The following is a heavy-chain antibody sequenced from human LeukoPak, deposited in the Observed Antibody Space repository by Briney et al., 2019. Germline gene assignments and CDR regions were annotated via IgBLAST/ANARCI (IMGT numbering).Heavy chain of an antibody. D-gene: IGHD4-23*01. CDR1: GYTFTSYY. Sequence: GASVKASCKASGYTFTSYYMHWVRQAPGQGLEWMGIINPSGGSTSYAQKFQGRVTMTRDMSTSTVYVELSSLRSEDTAVYYCARVPDFYGGNGVGYYYYMDVWGKGTTVTVSS. V-gene: IGHV1-46*01. CDR3: ARVPDFYGGNGVGYYYYMDV. CDR2: INPSGGST. J-gene: IGHJ6*03.